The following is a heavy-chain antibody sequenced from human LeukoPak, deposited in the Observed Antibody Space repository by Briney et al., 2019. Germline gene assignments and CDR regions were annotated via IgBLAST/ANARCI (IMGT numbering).Heavy chain of an antibody. CDR1: GFTFSSYG. J-gene: IGHJ4*02. Sequence: PGGSLRLSCTAPGFTFSSYGMHWVRQAPGKGLEWVAVISYDGSNKYYADSVKGRFTISRDNSKNTLYLQMNSLRAEDTAVYYCAVSNYWGQGTLVTVSS. CDR3: AVSNY. V-gene: IGHV3-30*03. CDR2: ISYDGSNK.